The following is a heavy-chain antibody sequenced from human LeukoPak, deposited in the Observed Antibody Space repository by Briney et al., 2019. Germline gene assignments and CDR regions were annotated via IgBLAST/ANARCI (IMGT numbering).Heavy chain of an antibody. V-gene: IGHV3-7*01. CDR3: ARDDGGIRGYCSSTSCLDAFDI. J-gene: IGHJ3*02. D-gene: IGHD2-2*01. CDR1: GFTLSSYW. CDR2: INQDGGGT. Sequence: GGSLRLSCAASGFTLSSYWMSWIRQAPGKGLEWVANINQDGGGTDYVDSVKGRFTLSRANAKNSLYLHMNSLRPEDTAVYYCARDDGGIRGYCSSTSCLDAFDIWGQGTMVTVSS.